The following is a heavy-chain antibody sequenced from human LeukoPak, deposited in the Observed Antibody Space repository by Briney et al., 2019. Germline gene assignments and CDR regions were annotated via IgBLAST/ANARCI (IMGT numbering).Heavy chain of an antibody. CDR1: GYSISSGYY. Sequence: SETLSLTCAVCGYSISSGYYWGWIRQPPGKGLEWIGSIYHSGSTYYNPSLKSRVTISVDTSKNQFSLKLSSETAADTAVYYCARIHYYDTSGYYIDVWGQGTMVTVSS. V-gene: IGHV4-38-2*01. CDR3: ARIHYYDTSGYYIDV. CDR2: IYHSGST. J-gene: IGHJ3*01. D-gene: IGHD3-22*01.